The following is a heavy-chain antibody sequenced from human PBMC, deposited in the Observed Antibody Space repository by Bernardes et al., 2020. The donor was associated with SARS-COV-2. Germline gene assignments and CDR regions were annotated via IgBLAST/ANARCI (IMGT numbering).Heavy chain of an antibody. CDR2: IYWDDDK. CDR1: GFSLSTSGVG. V-gene: IGHV2-5*02. CDR3: AHRNEGYCSGGSCRLRLDYFDY. Sequence: SGHTLGKPTQTLTLTCTFSGFSLSTSGVGVGWIRQPPGKALEWLALIYWDDDKRYSPSLKSRLTITKDTSKNQVVLTMTNMDPVDTATYYCAHRNEGYCSGGSCRLRLDYFDYWGQGTLVTVSS. D-gene: IGHD2-15*01. J-gene: IGHJ4*02.